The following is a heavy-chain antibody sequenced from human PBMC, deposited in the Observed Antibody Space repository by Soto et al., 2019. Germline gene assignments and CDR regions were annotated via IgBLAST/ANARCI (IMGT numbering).Heavy chain of an antibody. CDR1: GDSVSSNSAA. V-gene: IGHV6-1*01. CDR2: TYYRSKWYN. D-gene: IGHD2-15*01. J-gene: IGHJ3*02. CDR3: ARAYCSGGSCYFDAFDI. Sequence: SQTLSLTCAISGDSVSSNSAAWNWIRQSPSRGLEWLGRTYYRSKWYNDYAVSVKSRITINPDTSKNQFSLQLNSVTPEDTAVYYCARAYCSGGSCYFDAFDIWGQGTMVTVS.